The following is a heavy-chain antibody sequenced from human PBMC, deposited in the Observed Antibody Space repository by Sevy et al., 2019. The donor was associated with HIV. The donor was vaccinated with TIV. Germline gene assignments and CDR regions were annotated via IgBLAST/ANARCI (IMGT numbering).Heavy chain of an antibody. CDR3: ARDTDYRTLDY. CDR1: GFTFSSYR. J-gene: IGHJ4*02. Sequence: GGSLRLSCAASGFTFSSYRMNWVRQAPGKGLEWVSCISSSSSYIYYADSIKGRFTISRDNAKNSLYLQMNSLRAEDTAVYYCARDTDYRTLDYWGQGTLVTVSS. D-gene: IGHD3-10*01. CDR2: ISSSSSYI. V-gene: IGHV3-21*01.